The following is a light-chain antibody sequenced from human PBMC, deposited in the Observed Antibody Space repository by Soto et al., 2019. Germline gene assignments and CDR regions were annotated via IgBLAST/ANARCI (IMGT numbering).Light chain of an antibody. J-gene: IGKJ1*01. CDR2: CAS. V-gene: IGKV4-1*01. CDR1: QSVLYSSNNKNY. Sequence: DIVMTQTPDSLAVSLGERATINCKSSQSVLYSSNNKNYLAWYQQTPGQPPKLLIYCASTRESGVPDRFSGSGSGTDFTLTISSLQAEDVAVYYCQQYYGSLPTFGQGTKVEIK. CDR3: QQYYGSLPT.